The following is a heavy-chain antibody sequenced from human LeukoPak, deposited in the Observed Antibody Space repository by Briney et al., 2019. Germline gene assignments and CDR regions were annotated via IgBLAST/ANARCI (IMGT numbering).Heavy chain of an antibody. J-gene: IGHJ4*02. Sequence: SVKVSCKASGGTFSSYTISWVRQAPGQGLEWMGRIIPILGIANYAQKFQGRVTITADKSTSTAYMELSSLRSEDTAVYYCARAVGATGTSDYWGQGTLVTVSS. CDR2: IIPILGIA. D-gene: IGHD1-26*01. CDR3: ARAVGATGTSDY. V-gene: IGHV1-69*02. CDR1: GGTFSSYT.